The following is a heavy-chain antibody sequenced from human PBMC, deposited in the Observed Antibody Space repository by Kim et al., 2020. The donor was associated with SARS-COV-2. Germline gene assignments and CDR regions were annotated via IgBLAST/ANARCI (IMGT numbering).Heavy chain of an antibody. J-gene: IGHJ2*01. Sequence: GGSLRLSCAASGFTFSSYGMHWVRQAPGKGLEWVAVIWYDGSNKYYADSVKGRFTISRDNSKNTLYLQMNSLRAEDTAVYYCASGSSTVWWYFDLWGRGTLVTVSS. CDR3: ASGSSTVWWYFDL. D-gene: IGHD4-17*01. V-gene: IGHV3-33*01. CDR2: IWYDGSNK. CDR1: GFTFSSYG.